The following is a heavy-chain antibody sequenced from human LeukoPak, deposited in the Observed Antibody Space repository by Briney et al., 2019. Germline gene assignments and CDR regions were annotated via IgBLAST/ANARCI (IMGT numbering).Heavy chain of an antibody. Sequence: GGSLRLSCAASGFTFSSYAMSWVRQAPGKGLEWVSSISSSSSYIYYADSVKGRFTISRDNAKNSLYLQMNSLRAEDTAVYYCARDGNYGSGSYLGPIYYYYYGMDVWGQGTTVTVSS. V-gene: IGHV3-21*01. CDR3: ARDGNYGSGSYLGPIYYYYYGMDV. D-gene: IGHD3-10*01. CDR1: GFTFSSYA. CDR2: ISSSSSYI. J-gene: IGHJ6*02.